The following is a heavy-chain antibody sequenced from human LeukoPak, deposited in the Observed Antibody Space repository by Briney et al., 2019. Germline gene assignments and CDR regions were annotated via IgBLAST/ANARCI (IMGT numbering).Heavy chain of an antibody. D-gene: IGHD3-9*01. CDR1: GGSISSGGYS. CDR2: IYHSGSA. Sequence: SQTLSLTCAVSGGSISSGGYSWSWIRQPPGEGLEWIGYIYHSGSAYYNPSLKSRVTISVDRSKNQFSLKLSSVTAADTAVYYCARGRGDILTGYYYFDYWGQGTLVTVSS. V-gene: IGHV4-30-2*01. J-gene: IGHJ4*02. CDR3: ARGRGDILTGYYYFDY.